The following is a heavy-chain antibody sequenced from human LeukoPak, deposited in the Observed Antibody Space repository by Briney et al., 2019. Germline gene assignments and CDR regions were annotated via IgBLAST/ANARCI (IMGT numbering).Heavy chain of an antibody. D-gene: IGHD5-18*01. V-gene: IGHV4-39*01. Sequence: SETLSLTCTVSGGSIISNRHYWSWIRQPPGKGLEWIGSIYYSGSTYYNPSLKSRVTISVDMSKNQFSLKLSSVTAADTAVYYCAREVGYSYGYNFDYWGQGTLVTVSS. J-gene: IGHJ4*02. CDR3: AREVGYSYGYNFDY. CDR2: IYYSGST. CDR1: GGSIISNRHY.